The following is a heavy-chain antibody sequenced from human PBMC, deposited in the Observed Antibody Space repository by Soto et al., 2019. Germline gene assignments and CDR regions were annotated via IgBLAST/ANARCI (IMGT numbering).Heavy chain of an antibody. V-gene: IGHV1-69*13. CDR1: GGTFSSYA. CDR2: IIPIFGTA. D-gene: IGHD3-10*01. Sequence: SVKVSCKASGGTFSSYAISWVRQAPGQGLEWMGGIIPIFGTANYAQKFQGRVTITADESTSTACMELSSLRSEDTAVYYCARNDYYGSGSYRPYYGMDVWGQGTTVTVSS. CDR3: ARNDYYGSGSYRPYYGMDV. J-gene: IGHJ6*02.